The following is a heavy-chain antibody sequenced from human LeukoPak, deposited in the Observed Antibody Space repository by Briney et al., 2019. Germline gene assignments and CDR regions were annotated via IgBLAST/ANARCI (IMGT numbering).Heavy chain of an antibody. J-gene: IGHJ4*02. D-gene: IGHD3-16*01. CDR2: INPDGSVT. CDR1: EFYW. CDR3: ARGGRYAYFLDY. Sequence: PGGSLRLSCAASEFYWMHWVRQAPGKGLVWVSRINPDGSVTSYADSVKGRFTISRDNAKNTVYVHMNSLRDEDTAVYYCARGGRYAYFLDYWGQGTLVTVSS. V-gene: IGHV3-74*01.